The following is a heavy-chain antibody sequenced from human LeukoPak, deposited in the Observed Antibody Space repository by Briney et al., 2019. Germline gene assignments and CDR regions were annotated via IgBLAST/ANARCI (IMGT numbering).Heavy chain of an antibody. J-gene: IGHJ4*02. V-gene: IGHV4-39*07. Sequence: SETLSLTCTVSGGSISSGGYYWGWIRQPPGKGLEWIGSICYSGSTYYNPSLKSRVTISVDTSKNQFSLKLSSVTAADTAVYYCAREGGPMEDYFDYWGQGTLVTVSS. CDR2: ICYSGST. CDR3: AREGGPMEDYFDY. CDR1: GGSISSGGYY. D-gene: IGHD3-16*01.